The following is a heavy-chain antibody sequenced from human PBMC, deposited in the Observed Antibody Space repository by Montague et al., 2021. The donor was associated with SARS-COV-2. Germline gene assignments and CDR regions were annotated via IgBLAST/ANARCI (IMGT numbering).Heavy chain of an antibody. CDR2: VSNSGST. D-gene: IGHD2-15*01. CDR3: ARHYRATLPADY. Sequence: SETLSLTCTVSGGSISSFYWGWVRQPPGKGLEWIGYVSNSGSTNYNPSLTSRGTMSVDTSKNQFSLKVNSVTAADTAVYYCARHYRATLPADYWGQGTLVTVSS. V-gene: IGHV4-59*08. CDR1: GGSISSFY. J-gene: IGHJ4*02.